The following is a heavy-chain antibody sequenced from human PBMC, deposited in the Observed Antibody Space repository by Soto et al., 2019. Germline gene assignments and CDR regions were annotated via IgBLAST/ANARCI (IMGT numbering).Heavy chain of an antibody. CDR1: GAFISNYY. V-gene: IGHV4-59*01. Sequence: SETLSLTCTVSGAFISNYYWNWIRPPPVNGLEWIGYIYYSGSTNYNPSLKSRVTISVDKAKSQFSLKLISVTVADTVVYYCASNYNWNDVGYWGQGTLVTVSS. CDR3: ASNYNWNDVGY. D-gene: IGHD1-20*01. CDR2: IYYSGST. J-gene: IGHJ4*02.